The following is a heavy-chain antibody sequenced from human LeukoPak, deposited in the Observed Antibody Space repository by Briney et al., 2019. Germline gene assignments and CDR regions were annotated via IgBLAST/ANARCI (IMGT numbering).Heavy chain of an antibody. Sequence: SENLSLTCAVYGGSFSGYYWSWIRQPPGKGLEWIGEINHSGSTNYNPSLKSRVTISVDTSKNQFSLKLSSVTAADTAVYYCARERISSGSLDYWGQGTLVTVSS. J-gene: IGHJ4*02. V-gene: IGHV4-34*01. CDR3: ARERISSGSLDY. D-gene: IGHD3-22*01. CDR2: INHSGST. CDR1: GGSFSGYY.